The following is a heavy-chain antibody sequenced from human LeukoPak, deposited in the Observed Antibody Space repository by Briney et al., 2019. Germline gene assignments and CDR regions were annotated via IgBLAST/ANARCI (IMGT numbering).Heavy chain of an antibody. V-gene: IGHV3-53*01. Sequence: GGSLRLSCAASGFTVSSTFMNWVRQAPGKGLEWVAGLYSGGSTYYADSVRGRFTIARDNSKNTLHLQINNLTAEDTAVYFCARGRTLGSYDYSHFDYWGQGTLVTVSS. D-gene: IGHD5-18*01. CDR1: GFTVSSTF. CDR2: LYSGGST. CDR3: ARGRTLGSYDYSHFDY. J-gene: IGHJ4*02.